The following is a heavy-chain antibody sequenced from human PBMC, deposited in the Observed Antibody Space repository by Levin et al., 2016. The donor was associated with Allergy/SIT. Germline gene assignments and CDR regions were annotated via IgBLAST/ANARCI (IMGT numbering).Heavy chain of an antibody. D-gene: IGHD3-22*01. J-gene: IGHJ3*02. CDR2: ISYDGSNK. Sequence: VRQAPGKGLEWVAVISYDGSNKYYADSVKGRFTISRDNSKNTLYLQMNSLRAEDTAVYYCARGSFNYYDSSGYGHDAFDIWGQGTMVTVSS. V-gene: IGHV3-30-3*01. CDR3: ARGSFNYYDSSGYGHDAFDI.